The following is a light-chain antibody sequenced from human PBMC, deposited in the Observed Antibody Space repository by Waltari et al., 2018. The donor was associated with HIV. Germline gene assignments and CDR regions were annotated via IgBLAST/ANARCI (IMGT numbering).Light chain of an antibody. CDR3: QGWDSSTPI. J-gene: IGLJ2*01. Sequence: SHELTQPPSVSVSPGQPAIITCSGDKLGDNFASWYQQRPVQSPGFVIYQDAKRPSGIPERFSGSNSGNTATLTISGTQPMDEGNYYCQGWDSSTPIFGGGTNLTVL. CDR1: KLGDNF. CDR2: QDA. V-gene: IGLV3-1*01.